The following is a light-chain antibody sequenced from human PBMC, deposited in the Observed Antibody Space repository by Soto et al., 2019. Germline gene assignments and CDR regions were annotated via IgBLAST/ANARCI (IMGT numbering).Light chain of an antibody. CDR3: QSYDSSLRAYNYV. Sequence: QAVVTQPPSVSGAPGQRVTISCTGSSSNIGAGYDVHWYQQLPGTAPKLLIYGNSNRPSGVPDRFSGSKSGTSASLAITGLQAEDEADYYCQSYDSSLRAYNYVFGTGTKLTVL. V-gene: IGLV1-40*01. J-gene: IGLJ1*01. CDR1: SSNIGAGYD. CDR2: GNS.